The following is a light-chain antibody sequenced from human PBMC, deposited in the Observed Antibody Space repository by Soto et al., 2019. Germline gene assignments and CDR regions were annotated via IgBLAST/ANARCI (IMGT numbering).Light chain of an antibody. CDR2: DVI. J-gene: IGLJ3*02. CDR1: SSDVGVYNY. Sequence: QSALTQPRSVPGSPGQSVTISCTGTSSDVGVYNYVSWYQQHPGKAPQLVIYDVIKRPSGVPDRFSGSKSGNTASLTISGLQAEDEADYYCCSYAGSSLWVFGGGTKLTVL. CDR3: CSYAGSSLWV. V-gene: IGLV2-11*01.